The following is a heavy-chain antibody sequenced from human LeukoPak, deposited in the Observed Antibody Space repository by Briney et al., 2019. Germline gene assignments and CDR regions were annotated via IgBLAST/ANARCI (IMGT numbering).Heavy chain of an antibody. D-gene: IGHD6-13*01. Sequence: SGGSLRLSCAASGFTFSSYSMNWVRQAPGKGLEWVSFISGGGDTIYNAHSVKGRFTISRDNAKNSLYLQMNSLGDEDTAVYFCARDKQPYRSNFWYFDLWGRGTLVTVSS. CDR2: ISGGGDTI. J-gene: IGHJ2*01. CDR3: ARDKQPYRSNFWYFDL. V-gene: IGHV3-48*02. CDR1: GFTFSSYS.